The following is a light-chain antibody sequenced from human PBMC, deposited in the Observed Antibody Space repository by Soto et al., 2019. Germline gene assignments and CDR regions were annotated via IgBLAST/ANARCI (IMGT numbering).Light chain of an antibody. J-gene: IGLJ3*02. V-gene: IGLV1-51*01. Sequence: QSVLTQPPSVSAAPGQKVTISCSGSSSNIGNNYVSWYQQLPGTAPKLLIYDNNKRPSGIPDRFSGSQSGTSATLGITGLQTGDDADYYCGTWDSSLSAGPWVFGGGTQLTVI. CDR2: DNN. CDR3: GTWDSSLSAGPWV. CDR1: SSNIGNNY.